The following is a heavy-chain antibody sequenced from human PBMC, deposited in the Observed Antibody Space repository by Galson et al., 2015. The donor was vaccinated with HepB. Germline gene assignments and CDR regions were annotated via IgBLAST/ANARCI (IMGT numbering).Heavy chain of an antibody. Sequence: SLRLSCAASGFTFSSYWMSWVRQAPGKGLEWVANIKQDGSEKYYVDSVKGRFTISRDNAKNSLYLQMNSLRAEDTAVYYCAGWTLPLHYGGYEPALGYWGQGTLVTVSS. J-gene: IGHJ4*02. D-gene: IGHD5-12*01. CDR1: GFTFSSYW. CDR3: AGWTLPLHYGGYEPALGY. CDR2: IKQDGSEK. V-gene: IGHV3-7*01.